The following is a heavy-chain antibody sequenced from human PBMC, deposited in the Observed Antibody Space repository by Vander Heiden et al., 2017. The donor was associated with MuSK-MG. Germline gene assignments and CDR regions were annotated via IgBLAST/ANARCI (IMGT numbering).Heavy chain of an antibody. CDR3: TTPRDGDYWFDY. D-gene: IGHD4-17*01. CDR1: GFTFSGTA. V-gene: IGHV3-73*01. Sequence: EVQLVESGGGLVQPGGSLQLSCAASGFTFSGTAMHWVRQASGKGLEWVGRIRSKANSYATAYAASVKGRFTISRDDSKNTAYLQMNSLKTEDTAVYYCTTPRDGDYWFDYWGQGTLVTVSS. CDR2: IRSKANSYAT. J-gene: IGHJ4*02.